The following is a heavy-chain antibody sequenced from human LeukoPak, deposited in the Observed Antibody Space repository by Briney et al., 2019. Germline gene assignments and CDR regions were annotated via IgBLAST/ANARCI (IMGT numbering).Heavy chain of an antibody. CDR1: GGTFSSYA. CDR2: IIPILGIA. CDR3: ARGLSYGSGSYYLL. J-gene: IGHJ4*02. D-gene: IGHD3-10*01. V-gene: IGHV1-69*04. Sequence: ASVKVSCKASGGTFSSYAISWVRQAPGQGLEWMGRIIPILGIANYAQKFQGRVTITADKSTSTAYMELSSLRSEDTGVYYCARGLSYGSGSYYLLWGQGTLVTVSS.